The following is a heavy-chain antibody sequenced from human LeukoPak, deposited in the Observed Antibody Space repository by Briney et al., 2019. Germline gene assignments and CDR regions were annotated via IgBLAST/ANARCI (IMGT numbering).Heavy chain of an antibody. CDR2: IIPIFDTP. J-gene: IGHJ3*02. D-gene: IGHD1-1*01. CDR3: ARDIPGYDAFDI. CDR1: GGTFSSYA. Sequence: SSVKVSCKASGGTFSSYAISWVRQAPGQGLEWMGGIIPIFDTPNYAQKFQGRVTITTDESTSTAYMELSSLRSEDTAVYYCARDIPGYDAFDIWGQGTVVTVSS. V-gene: IGHV1-69*05.